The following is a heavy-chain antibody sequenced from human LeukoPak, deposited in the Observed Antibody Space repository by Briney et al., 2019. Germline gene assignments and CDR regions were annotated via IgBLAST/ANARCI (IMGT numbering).Heavy chain of an antibody. CDR2: INPNSGGT. J-gene: IGHJ2*01. CDR3: ARGSRALWFGELSYWYFDL. Sequence: GASVKVSCKASGYTFTGYYMHWVRHAPGQGREWMRWINPNSGGTHYAQKFRGRVTMTRDTSISTAYMELSRLRSDDTAVYYCARGSRALWFGELSYWYFDLWGRGTLVTVSS. CDR1: GYTFTGYY. D-gene: IGHD3-10*01. V-gene: IGHV1-2*02.